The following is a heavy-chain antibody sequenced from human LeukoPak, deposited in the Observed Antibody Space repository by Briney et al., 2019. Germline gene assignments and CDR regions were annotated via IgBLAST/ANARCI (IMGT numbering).Heavy chain of an antibody. CDR1: GGTFSSYS. Sequence: GSSVKVSCKASGGTFSSYSIIWVRQAPGQGLEWLGRIIPILDTTNYAQSFQGRLTLTADKSTTTVYMELSSLRSEDTAVYYCARSWTSGHYRGPGYWGQGTLVTVSS. J-gene: IGHJ4*02. D-gene: IGHD3-3*01. V-gene: IGHV1-69*08. CDR3: ARSWTSGHYRGPGY. CDR2: IIPILDTT.